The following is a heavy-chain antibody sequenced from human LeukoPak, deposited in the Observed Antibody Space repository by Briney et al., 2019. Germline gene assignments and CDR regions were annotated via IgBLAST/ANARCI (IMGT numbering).Heavy chain of an antibody. CDR3: ARDLGYYDSSGYYYYYYYMDV. Sequence: ASVKVSCKASGGTFSSYAISWVRQAPGQGLEWMGGIIPIFGTANYAQKFQGRVTITADESTSIAYMELSSLRSEDTAVYYCARDLGYYDSSGYYYYYYYMDVWGKGTTVTISS. J-gene: IGHJ6*03. CDR2: IIPIFGTA. CDR1: GGTFSSYA. V-gene: IGHV1-69*13. D-gene: IGHD3-22*01.